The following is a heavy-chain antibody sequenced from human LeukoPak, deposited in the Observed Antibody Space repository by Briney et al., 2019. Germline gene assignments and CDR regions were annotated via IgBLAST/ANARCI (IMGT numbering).Heavy chain of an antibody. Sequence: SETLSLTCAVYGGSFSGYYWSWIRQPPGKGLEWIGGINHSGSTNYNPSLKSRVTISVDTSKNQFSLKLSSVTAADTAVYYCARGRGWNDVNNYYYGMDVWGQGTTVTVSS. V-gene: IGHV4-34*01. CDR3: ARGRGWNDVNNYYYGMDV. D-gene: IGHD1-1*01. CDR1: GGSFSGYY. J-gene: IGHJ6*02. CDR2: INHSGST.